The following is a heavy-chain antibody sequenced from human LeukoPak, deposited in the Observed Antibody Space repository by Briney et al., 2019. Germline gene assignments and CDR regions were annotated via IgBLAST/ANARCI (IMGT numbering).Heavy chain of an antibody. CDR2: MHYTGDT. Sequence: PSQTLSLTCTVSGDSITSGDYYWTWIRQPPGKGLEWVAYMHYTGDTYYNSSLKSRLTISVDTSKNQFSLRLSFVTAADTAMYYCARHLSGSSWFDPWGQGTLVTVSS. D-gene: IGHD1-26*01. CDR1: GDSITSGDYY. CDR3: ARHLSGSSWFDP. V-gene: IGHV4-30-4*08. J-gene: IGHJ5*02.